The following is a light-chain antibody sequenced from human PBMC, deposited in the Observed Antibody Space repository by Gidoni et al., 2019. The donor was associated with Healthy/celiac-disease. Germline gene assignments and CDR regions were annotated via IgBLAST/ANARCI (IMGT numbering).Light chain of an antibody. CDR3: QQYNNWLWT. CDR1: QSVSSN. V-gene: IGKV3-15*01. J-gene: IGKJ1*01. CDR2: GAS. Sequence: ELVMTQSPATPSVSPGERATLSCRASQSVSSNLAWYQQKPGQAPRLLIYGASTRAPGIPARLSGSGSGTEFTLTISSLQSEDFAVYYCQQYNNWLWTFGQGTKVEIK.